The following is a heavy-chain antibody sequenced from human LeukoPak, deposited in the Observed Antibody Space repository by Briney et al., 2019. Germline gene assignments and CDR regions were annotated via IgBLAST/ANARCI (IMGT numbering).Heavy chain of an antibody. Sequence: GASVKVSCKASGYTFTSYDINWVRQATGQGLEWMGWMNPSSSNTGYAQKFQGRVSMTRDTSISTAYMELSSLRSEDTAAYYCARGPVEAVFGVSTEDWGQGTTVTVSS. V-gene: IGHV1-8*01. CDR1: GYTFTSYD. CDR3: ARGPVEAVFGVSTED. D-gene: IGHD3-10*02. CDR2: MNPSSSNT. J-gene: IGHJ6*02.